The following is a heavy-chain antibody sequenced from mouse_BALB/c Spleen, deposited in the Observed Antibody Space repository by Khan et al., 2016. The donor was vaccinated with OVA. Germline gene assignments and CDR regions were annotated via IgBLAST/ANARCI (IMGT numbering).Heavy chain of an antibody. CDR3: SRANGNYWFAY. CDR2: INPYTGEA. Sequence: QFQLVQSGPELKKPGETVKISCKASGYTLTNSGMNWVKQAPGKGLQWMGWINPYTGEATYADDFKGRLAFSVETEANTAYLQINDRKTEDTATYFCSRANGNYWFAYWGQGTLVTVSA. CDR1: GYTLTNSG. V-gene: IGHV9-3-1*01. D-gene: IGHD2-1*01. J-gene: IGHJ3*01.